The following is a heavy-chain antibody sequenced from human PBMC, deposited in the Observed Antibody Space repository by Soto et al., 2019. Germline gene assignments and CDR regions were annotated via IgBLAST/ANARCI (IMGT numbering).Heavy chain of an antibody. D-gene: IGHD6-19*01. CDR3: TTASQWLPPYS. CDR1: GFTFTKAW. J-gene: IGHJ4*02. V-gene: IGHV3-15*01. Sequence: EVQLVESGGGLVKPGGSLRLSCAASGFTFTKAWMTWVRQTTGKGLEWVGRIKSRADGGTTDYAASVKDRFIISRDDSNDTLYLHMNRPKTDDTAVYYCTTASQWLPPYSWGQGALVTVSS. CDR2: IKSRADGGTT.